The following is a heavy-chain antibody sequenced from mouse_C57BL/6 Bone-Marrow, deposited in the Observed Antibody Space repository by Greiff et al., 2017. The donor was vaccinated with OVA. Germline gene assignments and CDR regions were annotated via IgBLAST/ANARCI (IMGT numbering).Heavy chain of an antibody. D-gene: IGHD1-1*01. CDR2: IYPGSGRT. CDR3: ARSGITTVEGDFAMDY. CDR1: GYTFTSSC. V-gene: IGHV1-55*01. J-gene: IGHJ4*01. Sequence: QVQLQQPGAELVKPGASVKMSCKASGYTFTSSCITWVKPRPGQGLEWIGDIYPGSGRTNYNEKFKSKATLTVATSSTTPYMQLSSLTSADSAVYYCARSGITTVEGDFAMDYWGQGTSVTVSS.